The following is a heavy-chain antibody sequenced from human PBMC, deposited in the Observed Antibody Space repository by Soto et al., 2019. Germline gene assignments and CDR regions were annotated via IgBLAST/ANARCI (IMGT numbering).Heavy chain of an antibody. CDR2: INHSGST. J-gene: IGHJ4*02. V-gene: IGHV4-34*01. CDR3: ARGLGVVVDIVATIISVGSAFDY. CDR1: GGSFSGYY. Sequence: SETLSLTCAVYGGSFSGYYWSWIRQPPGKGLEWIGEINHSGSTNYNPSLKSRVTISVDTSKNQFSLKLSSVTAADTAVYYCARGLGVVVDIVATIISVGSAFDYWGQGTLVTVSS. D-gene: IGHD5-12*01.